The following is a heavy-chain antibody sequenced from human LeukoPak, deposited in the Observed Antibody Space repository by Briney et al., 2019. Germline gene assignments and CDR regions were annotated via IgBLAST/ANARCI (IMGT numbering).Heavy chain of an antibody. J-gene: IGHJ6*02. CDR1: GFTFSSYG. Sequence: PGRSLRLSCAASGFTFSSYGMHWVRQAPGKGLEWVAVISYDGSNKYYADSVKGRFTISRDNSKNTLYLQMNSLRAEDTAVYYCARLPYGSRPEDHGMDVWGQGTTVTVSS. CDR2: ISYDGSNK. CDR3: ARLPYGSRPEDHGMDV. D-gene: IGHD3-10*01. V-gene: IGHV3-30*03.